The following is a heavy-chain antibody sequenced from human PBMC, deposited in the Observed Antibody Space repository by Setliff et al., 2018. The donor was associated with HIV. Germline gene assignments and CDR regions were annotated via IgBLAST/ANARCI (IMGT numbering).Heavy chain of an antibody. CDR1: GYTFTSYA. J-gene: IGHJ4*02. Sequence: ASVKVSCKASGYTFTSYAMHWVRQAPGQRLEWMGWINAGNGNTKYSQKFQGRVTMTRNTSTSTAYMELSSLTSEDTAVYYCARPSVRMARNWYDFGYWGQGTLVTVSS. CDR3: ARPSVRMARNWYDFGY. CDR2: INAGNGNT. D-gene: IGHD1-1*01. V-gene: IGHV1-3*01.